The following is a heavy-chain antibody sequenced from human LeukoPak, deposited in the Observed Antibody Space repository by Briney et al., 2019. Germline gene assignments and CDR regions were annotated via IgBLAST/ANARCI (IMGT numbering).Heavy chain of an antibody. CDR3: ASSFLNLGYCSGGSCPTLDY. CDR1: GGSISSGDYY. Sequence: SETLSLTCTVSGGSISSGDYYWSWIRQPPGKGLEWIGYIYYSGSTYYNPSLKSRVTISVDTSKNQFSLKLSSVTAADTAVYYCASSFLNLGYCSGGSCPTLDYWGQGTLVTVSS. CDR2: IYYSGST. D-gene: IGHD2-15*01. V-gene: IGHV4-30-4*01. J-gene: IGHJ4*02.